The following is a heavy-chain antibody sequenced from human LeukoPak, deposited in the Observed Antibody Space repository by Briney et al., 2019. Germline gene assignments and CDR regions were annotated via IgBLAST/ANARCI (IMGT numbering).Heavy chain of an antibody. Sequence: SVKVSCKASGGTFSSYAISWVRQAPGQGLEWMGRIIPILGIANYAQKFQGRVTITADKSTSTAYMELSSLRSEDTAVYYCVRAMDPLDTFNYQYAMDVWGQGTMVTVSS. CDR1: GGTFSSYA. V-gene: IGHV1-69*04. J-gene: IGHJ6*02. CDR3: VRAMDPLDTFNYQYAMDV. D-gene: IGHD5-24*01. CDR2: IIPILGIA.